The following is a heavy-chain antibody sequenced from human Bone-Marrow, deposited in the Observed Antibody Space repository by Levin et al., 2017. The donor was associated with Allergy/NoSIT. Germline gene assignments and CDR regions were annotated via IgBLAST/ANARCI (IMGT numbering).Heavy chain of an antibody. Sequence: GGSLRLSCAASGFNFSTYTMAWVRQSPGKGLEWVSVIDASGTKTDYADSVKGRFTISRDNFKKTLFLQMNSLSAEDTAVYYCATDYYDSGGFFDYWGQGTLVSVSS. V-gene: IGHV3-23*01. CDR3: ATDYYDSGGFFDY. D-gene: IGHD3-22*01. J-gene: IGHJ4*02. CDR2: IDASGTKT. CDR1: GFNFSTYT.